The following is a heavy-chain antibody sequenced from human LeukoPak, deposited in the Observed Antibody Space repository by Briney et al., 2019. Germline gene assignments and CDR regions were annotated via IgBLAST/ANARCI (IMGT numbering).Heavy chain of an antibody. J-gene: IGHJ4*02. CDR1: GYTLTELS. CDR3: ARVRVVDIVVVPAAREVDY. Sequence: GASVKVSCKVSGYTLTELSMHWVRQAPGQGLEWMGWISAYNGNTNYALKLQGRVTMTTDTSTSTAYMELRSLRSDDTAVYYCARVRVVDIVVVPAAREVDYWGQGTLVTVSS. CDR2: ISAYNGNT. D-gene: IGHD2-2*03. V-gene: IGHV1-18*01.